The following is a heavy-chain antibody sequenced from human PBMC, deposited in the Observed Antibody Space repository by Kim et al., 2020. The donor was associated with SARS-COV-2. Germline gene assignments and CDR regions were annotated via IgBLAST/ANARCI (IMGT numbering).Heavy chain of an antibody. D-gene: IGHD3-10*01. Sequence: GGSLRLSCAASGFTFTSFAMSWVRQAPGKGLEWVSSISGSGATTDYADSVRGRFTVSRDNSKMYLQMNSLRAEDTATYYCAKGINYYYGSGSYHKFNYYG. CDR2: ISGSGATT. CDR1: GFTFTSFA. V-gene: IGHV3-23*01. J-gene: IGHJ6*01. CDR3: AKGINYYYGSGSYHKFNYYG.